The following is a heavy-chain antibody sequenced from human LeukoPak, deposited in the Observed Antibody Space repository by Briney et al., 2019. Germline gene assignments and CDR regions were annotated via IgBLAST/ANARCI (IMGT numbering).Heavy chain of an antibody. V-gene: IGHV1-18*01. CDR2: ISAYNGNT. CDR3: AREQLHPGGYYYYYYMDV. CDR1: GYTFTSYG. D-gene: IGHD1-1*01. Sequence: ASVKVSCKASGYTFTSYGISWVRQAPGQGLEWMGWISAYNGNTNYAQKLQGRVTITTDESTSTAYMELSSLRSEDTAVYYCAREQLHPGGYYYYYYMDVWGKGTTVTVSS. J-gene: IGHJ6*03.